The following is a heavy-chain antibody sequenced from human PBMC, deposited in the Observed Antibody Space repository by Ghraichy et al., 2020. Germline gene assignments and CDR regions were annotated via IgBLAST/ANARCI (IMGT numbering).Heavy chain of an antibody. V-gene: IGHV4-34*01. CDR3: ARLGRGRSYQLRNYYYYDGMDV. CDR2: INHSGST. Sequence: SQTLSLTCAVYGGSFSDYYWTWIRQPPGKGLEWIGEINHSGSTNYNPSLKSRVTISVDTSKNQFSLKLSSVTAADTAVYYCARLGRGRSYQLRNYYYYDGMDVWGQGTTVTVSS. J-gene: IGHJ6*02. D-gene: IGHD2-2*01. CDR1: GGSFSDYY.